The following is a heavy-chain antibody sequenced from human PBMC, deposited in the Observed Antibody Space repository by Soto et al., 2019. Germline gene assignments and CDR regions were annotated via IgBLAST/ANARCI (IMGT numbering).Heavy chain of an antibody. CDR2: IYYSGST. CDR3: DSRYYDFWSGYYPHGMDV. Sequence: SETLSLTCTVSGGSISSSSYYWGWLRQPPGKGLEWIGSIYYSGSTYYNPSLKSRVTISVDTSKNQFSLKLSSVTAADTAVYYCDSRYYDFWSGYYPHGMDVWGQGTTVTVSS. D-gene: IGHD3-3*01. V-gene: IGHV4-39*01. J-gene: IGHJ6*02. CDR1: GGSISSSSYY.